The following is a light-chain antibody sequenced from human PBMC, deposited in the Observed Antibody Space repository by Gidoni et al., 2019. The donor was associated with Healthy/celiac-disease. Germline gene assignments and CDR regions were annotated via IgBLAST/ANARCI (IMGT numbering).Light chain of an antibody. CDR3: QHYDNLSIT. V-gene: IGKV1-33*01. Sequence: DSQMTQSPASLSASVGDRVTITGQASQDIRNYLNLYPQKPGKAPKLLIYDASNLETGVPSRFSGRGSGTDFTFTISSLQPEDIATYYCQHYDNLSITFGQGTRLEIK. CDR2: DAS. CDR1: QDIRNY. J-gene: IGKJ5*01.